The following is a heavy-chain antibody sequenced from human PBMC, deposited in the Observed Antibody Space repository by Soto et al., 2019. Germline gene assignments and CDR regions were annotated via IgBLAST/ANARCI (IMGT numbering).Heavy chain of an antibody. Sequence: SGPTLVNPTQTLTLTCTFSGFSLSTSGVGVGWIRQPPGKALEWLALIYWDDDKRYSPSLKSRLTITKDTSKNQVVLTMTIMDPVDTATYYCAHASYDILTGYLYYYYYMDVWGKGTTVTVSS. J-gene: IGHJ6*03. V-gene: IGHV2-5*02. CDR1: GFSLSTSGVG. CDR2: IYWDDDK. CDR3: AHASYDILTGYLYYYYYMDV. D-gene: IGHD3-9*01.